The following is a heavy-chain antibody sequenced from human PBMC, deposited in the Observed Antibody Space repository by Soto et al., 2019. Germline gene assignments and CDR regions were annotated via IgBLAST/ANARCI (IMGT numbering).Heavy chain of an antibody. Sequence: GGSLRLSCAASGLTSGPYGMTWVRQAQGGGLEWVSTISGSGFSTHYAESVQGRFTISRDNSKNTMYLQMDSLRAEDTAVYYCXKDPTPRDFLFIHYFDSWGQGSLVTVSS. CDR3: XKDPTPRDFLFIHYFDS. CDR1: GLTSGPYG. D-gene: IGHD3-10*02. J-gene: IGHJ4*02. V-gene: IGHV3-23*01. CDR2: ISGSGFST.